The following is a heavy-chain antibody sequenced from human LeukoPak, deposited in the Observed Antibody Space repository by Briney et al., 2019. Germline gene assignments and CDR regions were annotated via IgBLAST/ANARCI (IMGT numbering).Heavy chain of an antibody. D-gene: IGHD2-21*02. CDR2: IDYNGTT. CDR3: ARLAKCDGNCYSFDL. J-gene: IGHJ4*01. V-gene: IGHV4-59*11. CDR1: GDSISSHP. Sequence: PWETLSLTCDVSGDSISSHPWSWIRQPPGKGLDYIGFIDYNGTTNYNPSLKSRVTISLDIFKNQFSLNLNSVSAADTAVYYCARLAKCDGNCYSFDLWGQVMLVTVSS.